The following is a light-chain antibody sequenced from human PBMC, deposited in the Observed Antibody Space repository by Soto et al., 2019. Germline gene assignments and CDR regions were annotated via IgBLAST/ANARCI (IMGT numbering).Light chain of an antibody. Sequence: IQMTQSPSTLSASVGDRVTITCRASQSVSSWLAWYQQKPGKVPKLLIYDASTLESGAPSTFGGSGSGTEFTLTISSLQPEDFATYFCQQYNSYPYTFGQGTKLEI. CDR2: DAS. CDR1: QSVSSW. J-gene: IGKJ2*01. CDR3: QQYNSYPYT. V-gene: IGKV1-5*01.